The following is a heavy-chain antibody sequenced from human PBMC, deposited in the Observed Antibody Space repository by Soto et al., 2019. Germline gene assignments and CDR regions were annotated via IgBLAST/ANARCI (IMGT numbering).Heavy chain of an antibody. CDR1: GYTFTGYY. V-gene: IGHV1-2*04. Sequence: GASVKVSCKASGYTFTGYYMHWVRQAPGQGLEWMGWINPNSGGTNYAQKFQGWVTMTRDTSISTAYMELSRLRSDDTAVYYCARGNIVVVPAAPWFDPWGQGTLVTVSS. D-gene: IGHD2-2*01. CDR3: ARGNIVVVPAAPWFDP. CDR2: INPNSGGT. J-gene: IGHJ5*02.